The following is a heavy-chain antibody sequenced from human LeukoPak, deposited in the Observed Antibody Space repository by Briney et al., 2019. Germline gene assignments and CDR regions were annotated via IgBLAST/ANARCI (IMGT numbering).Heavy chain of an antibody. CDR3: ARDQGDSSGYFDY. D-gene: IGHD3-22*01. V-gene: IGHV3-11*01. J-gene: IGHJ4*02. CDR2: ISSSGNTI. CDR1: GFTFSDYY. Sequence: GGSLRLSCAASGFTFSDYYMSWIRQAPGKELEWVSYISSSGNTIYYADSVKGRFTISRDNAKNSLYLQRNSLRAEDTAVYYCARDQGDSSGYFDYWGQGTLVTVSS.